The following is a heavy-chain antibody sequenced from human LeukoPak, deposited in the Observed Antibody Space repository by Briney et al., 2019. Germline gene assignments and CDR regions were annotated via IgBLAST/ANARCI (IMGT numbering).Heavy chain of an antibody. V-gene: IGHV1-69*01. CDR1: GGTFSSYA. Sequence: GASVKVSCKASGGTFSSYAISWVRQAPGQGLEWMGGFIPISGTAKYAHNFQGRVTIGADESTSTAYMELSSLRSEDTAVYYCARCRPFGANSYHYYYYYMDVWGKGTTVTVSS. J-gene: IGHJ6*03. CDR3: ARCRPFGANSYHYYYYYMDV. CDR2: FIPISGTA. D-gene: IGHD4/OR15-4a*01.